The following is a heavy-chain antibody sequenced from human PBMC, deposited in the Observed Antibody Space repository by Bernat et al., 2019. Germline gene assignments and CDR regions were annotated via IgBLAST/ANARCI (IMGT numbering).Heavy chain of an antibody. CDR3: ARGTYTSAPYMDV. V-gene: IGHV3-11*05. J-gene: IGHJ6*03. CDR2: ISSSSSYT. Sequence: QVQLVESGGGLVKPGGSLRLSCAASGFTFSDYYMSWIRQAPGKGLDWVSSISSSSSYTNYADSVKGRFTISRDNAKNSLYLQMNSLRAEDTAGYYCARGTYTSAPYMDVWGKGTTVSVS. CDR1: GFTFSDYY. D-gene: IGHD4-11*01.